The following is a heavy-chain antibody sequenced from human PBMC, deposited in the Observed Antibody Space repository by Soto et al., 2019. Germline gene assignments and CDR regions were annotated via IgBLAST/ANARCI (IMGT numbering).Heavy chain of an antibody. J-gene: IGHJ6*02. CDR3: VKDRRTEAYGMEV. Sequence: QVQLVESGGGVVQPGRSLRLSCAASGFTFSSHGLHWVRQAPSRGLEWVAVISFDGSNKQYGDSVKGRFTISRDNSQNTQYLQMNSLRVEDTAVYYCVKDRRTEAYGMEVWGQGTTVIVAS. CDR2: ISFDGSNK. V-gene: IGHV3-30*18. D-gene: IGHD2-21*01. CDR1: GFTFSSHG.